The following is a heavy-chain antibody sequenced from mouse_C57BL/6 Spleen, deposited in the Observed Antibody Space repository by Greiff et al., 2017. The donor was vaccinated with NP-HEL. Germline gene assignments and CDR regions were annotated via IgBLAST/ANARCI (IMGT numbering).Heavy chain of an antibody. CDR3: VQLGDYAMDY. D-gene: IGHD4-1*02. Sequence: EVQLVESGGGLVKPGGSLKLSCVASGFTFSNYWMNWVRQSPEKGLEWVAQIRLKSDNYATHYAESVKGRFTISRDDSKSSVYLQMNNLRAEDTGIYYCVQLGDYAMDYWGQGTSVTVSS. CDR1: GFTFSNYW. J-gene: IGHJ4*01. CDR2: IRLKSDNYAT. V-gene: IGHV6-3*01.